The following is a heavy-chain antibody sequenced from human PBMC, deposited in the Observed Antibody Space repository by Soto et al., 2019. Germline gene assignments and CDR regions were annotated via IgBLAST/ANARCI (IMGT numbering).Heavy chain of an antibody. CDR1: GYTFTGYD. J-gene: IGHJ4*02. D-gene: IGHD6-19*01. Sequence: QVQLVQSGAEVKKPGASVKVSCKASGYTFTGYDIHWVRQAPGQGLEWMGWVNPNSGGTNYAQKFQGWVTMTRDTSISTAYMELSRLRSDDTAVYYCVTSRVSIAVAGETEYYFDYWGQGTLVTVSS. CDR2: VNPNSGGT. V-gene: IGHV1-2*04. CDR3: VTSRVSIAVAGETEYYFDY.